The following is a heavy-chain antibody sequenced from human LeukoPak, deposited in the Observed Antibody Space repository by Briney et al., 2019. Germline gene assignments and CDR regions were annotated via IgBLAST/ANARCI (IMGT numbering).Heavy chain of an antibody. D-gene: IGHD4-17*01. CDR2: IYWDDDK. J-gene: IGHJ4*02. V-gene: IGHV2-5*02. CDR1: GFSLSTSGVG. Sequence: ESGPTLVNPPQTLTLTCTFTGFSLSTSGVGVGWIRQPPGKALEWLALIYWDDDKRYSPSLKSRLTITKDTSKNQVVLTMTNMDPVDTATYYCAHLLDPTVTFDYWGQGTLVTVSS. CDR3: AHLLDPTVTFDY.